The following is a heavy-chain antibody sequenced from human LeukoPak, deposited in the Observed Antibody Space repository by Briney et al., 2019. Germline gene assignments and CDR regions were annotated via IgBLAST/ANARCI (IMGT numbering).Heavy chain of an antibody. CDR1: GYTFTSYY. CDR2: INPSGGST. Sequence: GASVKVSCKASGYTFTSYYMHWVRQAPGQGLEWMGIINPSGGSTSYAQKFQSRVTMTRDTSTSTVYMELSSLRSEDTAVYYCARSPRDTAMGMYYYYYGMDVWGQGATVTVSS. D-gene: IGHD5-18*01. V-gene: IGHV1-46*01. J-gene: IGHJ6*02. CDR3: ARSPRDTAMGMYYYYYGMDV.